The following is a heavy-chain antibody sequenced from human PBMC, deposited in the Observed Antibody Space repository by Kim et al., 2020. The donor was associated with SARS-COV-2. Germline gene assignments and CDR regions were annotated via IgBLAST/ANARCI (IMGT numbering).Heavy chain of an antibody. J-gene: IGHJ4*02. V-gene: IGHV1-8*01. Sequence: SGNTGYAQRCQGRVTMTRDTSMSTAYMELSSLRSEDTAVYYCARGKYFDYWGQGTLVTVSS. CDR3: ARGKYFDY. CDR2: SGNT.